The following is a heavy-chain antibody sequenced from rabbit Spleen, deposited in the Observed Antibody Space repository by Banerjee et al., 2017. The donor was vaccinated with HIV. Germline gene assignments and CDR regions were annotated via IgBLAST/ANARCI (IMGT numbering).Heavy chain of an antibody. CDR2: INSFTGRP. CDR1: GFSFSSSYW. J-gene: IGHJ4*01. V-gene: IGHV1S40*01. Sequence: QSLEESGGDLVKPGASLTLTCTASGFSFSSSYWICWVRQAPGKGLEWIASINSFTGRPVYAAWAKDRFTISKASWTTVTLQMTSLTAADTARYFCARDLAGAIGWNFNLWGPGTLVTVS. CDR3: ARDLAGAIGWNFNL. D-gene: IGHD4-1*01.